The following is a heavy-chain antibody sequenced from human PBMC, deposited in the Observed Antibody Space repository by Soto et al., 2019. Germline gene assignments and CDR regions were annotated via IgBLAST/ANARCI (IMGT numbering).Heavy chain of an antibody. CDR2: IGVYANT. V-gene: IGHV3-23*01. CDR1: GFTFSSYD. J-gene: IGHJ4*02. CDR3: AKESTVGSPGDYFDS. D-gene: IGHD1-26*01. Sequence: AGGSLRLSCAASGFTFSSYDMNWVRQAPGKGLEWVSAIGVYANTYYADSVKGRFTISRDDSRNTVHLQLSSLRVDDTAVYYCAKESTVGSPGDYFDSWGQGTLVTVSS.